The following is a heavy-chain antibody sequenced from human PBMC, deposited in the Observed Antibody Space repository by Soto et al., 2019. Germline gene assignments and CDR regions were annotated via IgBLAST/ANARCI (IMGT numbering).Heavy chain of an antibody. Sequence: GGSLRLSCAASGFNFSNAWMNWVRQAPGKGLEWVGRIKSKTDGGTTDYAAPVKGRFTISRDDSKNTLYLQMNSLRAEDTAVYYCARVYIVGPGQLYYYGMDVWGQGTTVTVSS. CDR3: ARVYIVGPGQLYYYGMDV. CDR1: GFNFSNAW. V-gene: IGHV3-15*07. J-gene: IGHJ6*02. D-gene: IGHD2-21*01. CDR2: IKSKTDGGTT.